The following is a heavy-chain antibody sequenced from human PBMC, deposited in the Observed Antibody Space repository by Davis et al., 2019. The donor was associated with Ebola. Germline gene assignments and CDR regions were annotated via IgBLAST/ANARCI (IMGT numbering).Heavy chain of an antibody. CDR3: ALGRRYSSGWYYFDY. CDR2: IYSGGST. J-gene: IGHJ4*02. D-gene: IGHD6-19*01. CDR1: GFTVSSNY. V-gene: IGHV3-53*01. Sequence: PGGSLRLSCAASGFTVSSNYMSWVRQAPGEGLEWVSVIYSGGSTYYADSVKGRFTISRDNSKNTLYLQMNSLRAEDTAVYYCALGRRYSSGWYYFDYWGQGTLVTVSS.